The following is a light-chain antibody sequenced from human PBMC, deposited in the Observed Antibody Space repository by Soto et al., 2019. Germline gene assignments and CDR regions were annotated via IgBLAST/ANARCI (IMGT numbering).Light chain of an antibody. CDR2: DAS. CDR1: QDIGNF. CDR3: QQYGSLPLT. J-gene: IGKJ5*01. Sequence: DIQMTQSPSSLSASIGDRVTISCQASQDIGNFLNWYQQKPGKAPYLLIYDASNLDTGVSSRFSGRGSGRQFSITITSLQPDDVATYFCQQYGSLPLTFGRGTRLDIK. V-gene: IGKV1-33*01.